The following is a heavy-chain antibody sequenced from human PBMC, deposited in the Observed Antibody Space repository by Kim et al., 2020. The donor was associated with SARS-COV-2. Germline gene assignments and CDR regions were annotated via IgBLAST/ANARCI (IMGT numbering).Heavy chain of an antibody. V-gene: IGHV3-7*01. CDR3: ARANLWFGAPPDY. Sequence: YVDSVKGRLTISRDNAKNALYVQMNSLRAEDTAVYYCARANLWFGAPPDYWGQGTLVTVSS. J-gene: IGHJ4*02. D-gene: IGHD3-10*01.